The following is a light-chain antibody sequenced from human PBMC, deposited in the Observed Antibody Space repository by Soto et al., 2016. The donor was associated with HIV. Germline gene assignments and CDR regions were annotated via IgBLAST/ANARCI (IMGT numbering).Light chain of an antibody. J-gene: IGLJ3*02. CDR3: QVWDSHNDPWV. V-gene: IGLV3-21*02. Sequence: SYVVTQPPSVSVAPGQTARITCGGINIGSKSVHWYRQKPGQAPVLVIYDDRDRPSGIPERFSGSNSGSTATLTINRVEAEDEADFYCQVWDSHNDPWVFGGGTKLTVL. CDR2: DDR. CDR1: NIGSKS.